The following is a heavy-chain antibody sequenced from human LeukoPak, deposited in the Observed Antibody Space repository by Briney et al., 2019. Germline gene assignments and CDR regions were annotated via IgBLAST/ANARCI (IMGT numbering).Heavy chain of an antibody. CDR3: ARGRGSSSWNRRYYFDY. Sequence: GASVKVSCKASGYTFTSYYMHWVRQAPGQGLEWMGGITPIFGTANYAQKFQGRVTITTDESTSTAYMELSSLRSEDTAVYYCARGRGSSSWNRRYYFDYWGQGTLVTVSS. CDR1: GYTFTSYY. J-gene: IGHJ4*02. D-gene: IGHD6-13*01. V-gene: IGHV1-69*05. CDR2: ITPIFGTA.